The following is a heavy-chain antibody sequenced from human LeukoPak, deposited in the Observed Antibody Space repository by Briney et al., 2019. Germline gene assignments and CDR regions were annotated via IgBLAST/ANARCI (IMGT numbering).Heavy chain of an antibody. CDR1: GGSISSYY. D-gene: IGHD3-3*01. V-gene: IGHV4-59*12. Sequence: SETLSLTCTVSGGSISSYYWSWIRQPPGKGLEWIGYIYYSGSTNYNPSLKSRVTISVDTSKNQFSLKLSSVTAADTAVYYCARESFGSGYSSWGQGTLVTVSS. CDR2: IYYSGST. CDR3: ARESFGSGYSS. J-gene: IGHJ5*02.